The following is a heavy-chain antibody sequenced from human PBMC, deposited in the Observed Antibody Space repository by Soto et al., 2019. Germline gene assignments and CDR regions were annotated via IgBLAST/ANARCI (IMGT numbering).Heavy chain of an antibody. Sequence: GAPMKVSRKASGFTFDSSAVQWVRQARGQRLEWIGWIVVGSGNTNYAQKFQERVTITRDMSTSTAYMELSSLRSEDTAVYYCAAIIAARVYYGMDVWG. CDR3: AAIIAARVYYGMDV. CDR1: GFTFDSSA. J-gene: IGHJ6*02. V-gene: IGHV1-58*01. D-gene: IGHD6-6*01. CDR2: IVVGSGNT.